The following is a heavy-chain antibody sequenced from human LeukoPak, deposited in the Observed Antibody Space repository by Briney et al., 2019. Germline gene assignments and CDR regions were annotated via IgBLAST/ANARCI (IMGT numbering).Heavy chain of an antibody. J-gene: IGHJ4*02. CDR1: GFTFSSYA. CDR2: TSGSGGST. Sequence: GGSLRLSCAASGFTFSSYAMSWVRQAPGEGLEWVSATSGSGGSTYYADSVKGRFTISRDNSKNTLYLQMNSLRAEDTAVYYCAKDGVAAAGTELDYWGQGTLVTVSS. CDR3: AKDGVAAAGTELDY. V-gene: IGHV3-23*01. D-gene: IGHD6-13*01.